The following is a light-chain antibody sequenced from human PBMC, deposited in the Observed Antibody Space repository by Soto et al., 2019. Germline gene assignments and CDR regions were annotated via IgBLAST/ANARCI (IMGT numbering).Light chain of an antibody. J-gene: IGKJ2*03. V-gene: IGKV3-20*01. CDR3: QQYGSSPNC. Sequence: EIVLTQYPGTLSLSPGERATLSCRASQSVSSSYLAWYQQKPGQAPRLLIYGAYSRASGIPDWFSGSGSGRDFTLTISRLGPEDFAVYYCQQYGSSPNCFGKGTKLEIK. CDR2: GAY. CDR1: QSVSSSY.